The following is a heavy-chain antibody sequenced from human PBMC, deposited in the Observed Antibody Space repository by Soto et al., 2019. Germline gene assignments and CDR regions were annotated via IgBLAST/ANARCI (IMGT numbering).Heavy chain of an antibody. CDR2: IYSGGST. CDR3: ARDRLSSGWTEYFQH. V-gene: IGHV3-66*01. D-gene: IGHD6-19*01. J-gene: IGHJ1*01. Sequence: EVQLVESGGGLVQPGGSLRLSCAASGFTVSSNYMSWVRQAPGKGLEWVSVIYSGGSTYYADSVKGRFTISRDNSKNALYLQRNSLRAEDTAVYYCARDRLSSGWTEYFQHWGQGTLVTVSS. CDR1: GFTVSSNY.